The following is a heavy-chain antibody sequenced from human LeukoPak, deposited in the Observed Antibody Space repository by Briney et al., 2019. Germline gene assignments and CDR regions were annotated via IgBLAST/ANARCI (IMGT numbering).Heavy chain of an antibody. CDR3: ARQGRYCSSTSCYLAY. Sequence: GGSLRLXCKGSEYSFSSYWIGWVRQMPGKGLEWMGIVYPGDSDTRYSPSFQGQVTISADKSISTAYLQWSSLKASDTAMYYCARQGRYCSSTSCYLAYWGQGTLVTVSS. CDR2: VYPGDSDT. CDR1: EYSFSSYW. D-gene: IGHD2-2*01. V-gene: IGHV5-51*01. J-gene: IGHJ4*02.